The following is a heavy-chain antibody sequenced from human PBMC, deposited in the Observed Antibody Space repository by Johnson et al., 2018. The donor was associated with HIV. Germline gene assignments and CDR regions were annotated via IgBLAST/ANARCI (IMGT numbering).Heavy chain of an antibody. J-gene: IGHJ3*02. CDR3: AKDSYCSGGSCPI. D-gene: IGHD2-15*01. CDR1: GFTFSNYG. V-gene: IGHV3-30*18. CDR2: ISYDGSNR. Sequence: QVQLVESGGGVVQPGRSLRLSCSASGFTFSNYGMQWVRQAPGKGLEWVAVISYDGSNRYSADSVKGRFTISRDNANNSLYLQMNSLRAEDTALYYCAKDSYCSGGSCPIWGQGTMVTVSS.